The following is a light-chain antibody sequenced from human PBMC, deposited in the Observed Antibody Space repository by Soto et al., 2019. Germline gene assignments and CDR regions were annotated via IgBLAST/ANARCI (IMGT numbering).Light chain of an antibody. CDR1: QSVGSA. J-gene: IGKJ5*01. CDR3: QQYGSATPVT. CDR2: DVS. V-gene: IGKV3-20*01. Sequence: ENVLTQYPATLSLSPGEIATLSCRASQSVGSALVWYQQKPGQAPRLIIHDVSSRATGIPARFSGSGSGTDFTLTISRLELEDFAVYYCQQYGSATPVTFGQGTRLEFK.